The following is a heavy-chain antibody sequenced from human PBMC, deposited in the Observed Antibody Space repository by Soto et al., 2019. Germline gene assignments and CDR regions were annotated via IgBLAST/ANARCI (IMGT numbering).Heavy chain of an antibody. V-gene: IGHV3-9*01. CDR2: ISWNSGSI. CDR1: GFTFDDYA. D-gene: IGHD2-15*01. J-gene: IGHJ3*02. CDR3: AKDNRGCSGGSCYSGLLQGDAFDI. Sequence: GGSLRLSCAASGFTFDDYAMHWVRQAPGKGLEWVSGISWNSGSIGYADSVKGRFTISRDNAKNSLYLQMNSLRAEDTALYYCAKDNRGCSGGSCYSGLLQGDAFDIWGQGTMVTVSS.